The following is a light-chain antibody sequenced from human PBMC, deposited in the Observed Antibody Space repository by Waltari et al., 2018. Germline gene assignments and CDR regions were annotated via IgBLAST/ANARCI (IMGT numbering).Light chain of an antibody. V-gene: IGKV1-12*01. CDR3: QHTNNFLGIT. CDR2: VSS. J-gene: IGKJ5*01. Sequence: DIQLTQSPPFVSVSTGDRATTTCRASHLISRWLAWYQQQPGKAPKLLIFVSSTLHSGVPSRVSGGGSGTEFTLTISSLQPEDFAVYDCQHTNNFLGITFGQGTRLEIK. CDR1: HLISRW.